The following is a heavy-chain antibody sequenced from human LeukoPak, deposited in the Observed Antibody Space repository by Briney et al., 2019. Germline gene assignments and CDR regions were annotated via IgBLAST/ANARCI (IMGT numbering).Heavy chain of an antibody. D-gene: IGHD3-10*01. J-gene: IGHJ4*02. CDR2: IYYSGST. Sequence: SETLSLTCTVSGGSISSGDYYWSWIRQPPGKGLEWIGYIYYSGSTYYNPSLKSRVTISVDTSKNQFSLKLSSVTAADTAVYYCAREAFFGDLDYWGRGTLVTVSS. CDR1: GGSISSGDYY. CDR3: AREAFFGDLDY. V-gene: IGHV4-30-4*01.